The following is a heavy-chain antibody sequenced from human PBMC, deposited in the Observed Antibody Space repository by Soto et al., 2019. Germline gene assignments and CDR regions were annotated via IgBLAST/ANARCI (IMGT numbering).Heavy chain of an antibody. V-gene: IGHV1-69*13. CDR3: AIRKEMSTIYEPWFDP. Sequence: SVKVSCKASGGTFSSYAISWVRQAPGQGLEWMGGIIPIFGTANYAQKFQGRVTITADESTSTAYMELSSLRSEHTAVYYCAIRKEMSTIYEPWFDPWGQGTLVTVSS. CDR2: IIPIFGTA. D-gene: IGHD3-3*01. J-gene: IGHJ5*02. CDR1: GGTFSSYA.